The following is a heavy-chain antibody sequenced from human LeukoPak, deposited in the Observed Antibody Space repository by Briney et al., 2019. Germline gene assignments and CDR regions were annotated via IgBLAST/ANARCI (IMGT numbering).Heavy chain of an antibody. CDR1: GFTFSSYA. CDR3: AKVGSSIFGVASHFDY. CDR2: ISGSGGST. V-gene: IGHV3-23*01. Sequence: PGGSLRLSCAASGFTFSSYAMSWVRQAPGKGLEWVSAISGSGGSTYYADSVKGRFTISRDNSKDTLYLQMNSLRAEDTAVYYCAKVGSSIFGVASHFDYWGQGTLVTVSS. J-gene: IGHJ4*02. D-gene: IGHD3-3*01.